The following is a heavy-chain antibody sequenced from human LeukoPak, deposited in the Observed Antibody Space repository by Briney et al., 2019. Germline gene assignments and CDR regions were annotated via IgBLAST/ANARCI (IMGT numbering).Heavy chain of an antibody. V-gene: IGHV4-59*02. CDR1: GGSVTSYY. Sequence: SETLSLTCTVSGGSVTSYYWSWIRQPPGKGLGWIGYIYYSGSTNYNPSLKSRVTISVDTSTNQFSLKLSSVTAADTAVYYCARDNWNYGSSMDVWGQGTTVTVSS. J-gene: IGHJ6*02. D-gene: IGHD1-7*01. CDR3: ARDNWNYGSSMDV. CDR2: IYYSGST.